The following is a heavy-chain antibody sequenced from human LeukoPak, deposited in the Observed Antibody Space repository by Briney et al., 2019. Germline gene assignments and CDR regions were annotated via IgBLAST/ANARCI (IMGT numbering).Heavy chain of an antibody. J-gene: IGHJ6*03. CDR2: IKQDGSEK. V-gene: IGHV3-7*01. CDR1: GFTFSSYW. CDR3: ARVPWLQSGNYMDV. D-gene: IGHD5-24*01. Sequence: PGGSLRLSCAASGFTFSSYWMSWVRQAPGKGLEWVANIKQDGSEKYYVDSVKGRFTISRDNAKNSLYLQMNSLRAEDTALYYCARVPWLQSGNYMDVWGKGTTVTVSS.